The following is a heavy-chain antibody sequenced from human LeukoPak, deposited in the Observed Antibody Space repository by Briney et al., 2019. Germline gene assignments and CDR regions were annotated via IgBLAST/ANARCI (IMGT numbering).Heavy chain of an antibody. Sequence: GGSLRLSCAASGFTFSSYAMSWVRQAPGKGLEWVSAISGSGGSTYYADSVKGRFTISRDNSKNTLYLQMNSLRAEDTAVYYCAKDFSWYYYDSSGYFDYWGQGTLVTVSS. CDR3: AKDFSWYYYDSSGYFDY. CDR1: GFTFSSYA. V-gene: IGHV3-23*01. J-gene: IGHJ4*02. CDR2: ISGSGGST. D-gene: IGHD3-22*01.